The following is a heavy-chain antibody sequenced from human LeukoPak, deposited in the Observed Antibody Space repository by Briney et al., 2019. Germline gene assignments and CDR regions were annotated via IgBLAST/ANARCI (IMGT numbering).Heavy chain of an antibody. Sequence: GASVKVSCKTSGYSFTGYHIYWVRQAPGQGHEWMGWINPNSGDTHFTQKFQGRVSMTRDTSISTAYMELNRLTSDDTAVYYCARVGHCSSTSCHYIDYWGQGTLVTVSS. CDR1: GYSFTGYH. V-gene: IGHV1-2*02. CDR3: ARVGHCSSTSCHYIDY. J-gene: IGHJ4*02. D-gene: IGHD2-2*01. CDR2: INPNSGDT.